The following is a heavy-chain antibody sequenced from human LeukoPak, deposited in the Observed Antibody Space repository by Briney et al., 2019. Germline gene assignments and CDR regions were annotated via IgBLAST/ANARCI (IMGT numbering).Heavy chain of an antibody. V-gene: IGHV3-11*04. J-gene: IGHJ4*02. CDR1: GFTFSDYY. CDR3: ARVAYYYDSRGPPDY. CDR2: ISSSGSTI. D-gene: IGHD3-22*01. Sequence: AGGSLRLSCAASGFTFSDYYMSWIRQAPGKGLEWVSYISSSGSTIYYADSVKGRFTISRDNAKNSLYLQMNSLGAEDTAVYYCARVAYYYDSRGPPDYWGQGTLVTVSS.